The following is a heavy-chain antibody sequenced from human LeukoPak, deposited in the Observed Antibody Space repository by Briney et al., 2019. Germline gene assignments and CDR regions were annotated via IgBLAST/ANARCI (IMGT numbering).Heavy chain of an antibody. J-gene: IGHJ4*02. CDR1: GGSISSYY. Sequence: PSETLSLTCTVSGGSISSYYWSWIRQPPGKGLEWIGEINHSGSTNYNPSLKSRVTISVDTSKNQFSLKLSSVTAADTAVYYCARGLGIFGTHWGQGTLVTVSS. CDR2: INHSGST. V-gene: IGHV4-34*01. D-gene: IGHD3-3*01. CDR3: ARGLGIFGTH.